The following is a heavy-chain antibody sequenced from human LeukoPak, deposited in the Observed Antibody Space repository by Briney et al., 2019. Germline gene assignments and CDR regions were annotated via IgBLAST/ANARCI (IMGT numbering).Heavy chain of an antibody. CDR1: GSTFSSYE. V-gene: IGHV3-48*03. Sequence: GGSLRLSCADSGSTFSSYEMNWVRQTPGKGLEWVSYISSSGTTKYYADSVKGRFTISRDNAGNTLFLQLNSLRAEDTALYYCAREGWELQRGRYFDYWGQGILVTVSS. CDR2: ISSSGTTK. J-gene: IGHJ4*02. D-gene: IGHD1-26*01. CDR3: AREGWELQRGRYFDY.